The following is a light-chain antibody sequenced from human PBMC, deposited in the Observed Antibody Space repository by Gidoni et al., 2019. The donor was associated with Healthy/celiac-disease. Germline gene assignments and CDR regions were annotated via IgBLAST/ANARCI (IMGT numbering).Light chain of an antibody. CDR3: QAWDSSTAKVV. Sequence: SYELTQPPSVSVSPGQTASITCSGDKLGDKYACWYQQKPGQSPVLVIYQDSKRPSGIPWRFSGPNPGNTATLTISGTQAMDEADYYCQAWDSSTAKVVFGGGTKLTVL. V-gene: IGLV3-1*01. J-gene: IGLJ2*01. CDR1: KLGDKY. CDR2: QDS.